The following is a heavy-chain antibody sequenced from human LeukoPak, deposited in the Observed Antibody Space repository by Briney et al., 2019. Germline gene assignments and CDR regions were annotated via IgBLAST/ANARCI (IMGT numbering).Heavy chain of an antibody. V-gene: IGHV4-59*01. J-gene: IGHJ6*02. Sequence: PETLSLTCTVSGGSISSYYWSWIRQPPGKGLEWIGYIYYSGSTNYNPSLKSRVTISVDTSKNQFSLKLSSVTAADTAVYYCASGRIRDFWSGYLPYRYYYGMDVWGQGTTVTVSS. D-gene: IGHD3-3*01. CDR1: GGSISSYY. CDR3: ASGRIRDFWSGYLPYRYYYGMDV. CDR2: IYYSGST.